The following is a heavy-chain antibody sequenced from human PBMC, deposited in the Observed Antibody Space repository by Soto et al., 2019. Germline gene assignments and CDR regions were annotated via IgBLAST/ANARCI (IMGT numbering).Heavy chain of an antibody. CDR1: GYTFSTYS. CDR3: ARGKGMEENYFYYGLDI. J-gene: IGHJ6*02. V-gene: IGHV1-3*01. D-gene: IGHD1-1*01. Sequence: GASVNVSCKSSGYTFSTYSIHWGRQAPGQSLEWMGWLNGGTGQTRYSQKFQDRVIITRDTSASTGYMELSSLTSEDTAVYYCARGKGMEENYFYYGLDIWGQGTTVTVSS. CDR2: LNGGTGQT.